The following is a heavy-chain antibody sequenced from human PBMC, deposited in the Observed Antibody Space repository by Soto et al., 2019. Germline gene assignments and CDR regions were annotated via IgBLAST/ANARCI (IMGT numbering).Heavy chain of an antibody. CDR1: GGTFSSYA. CDR3: ARTYYYDSSDSSPLRVYYYGMDV. CDR2: IIPIFGTA. Sequence: ASVKVSCKASGGTFSSYAISWVRQAPGQGLEWMGGIIPIFGTANYAQKFQGRVTITADESTSTAYMELSSLRSEDTAVYYCARTYYYDSSDSSPLRVYYYGMDVWGQGTTVTVSS. D-gene: IGHD3-22*01. V-gene: IGHV1-69*13. J-gene: IGHJ6*02.